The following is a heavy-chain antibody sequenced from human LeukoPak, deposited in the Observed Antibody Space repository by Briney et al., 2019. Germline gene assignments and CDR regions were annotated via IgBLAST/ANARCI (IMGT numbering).Heavy chain of an antibody. CDR1: GYTFTSYD. Sequence: ASVKVSCKASGYTFTSYDINWVRQATGQGLEWMGWMNPNSGNTGYAQKFQGRVTMTRDMSTSTVYMELSSLRSEDTAVYYCASGIVGATSGGPDYWGQGTLVTVSS. V-gene: IGHV1-8*01. CDR2: MNPNSGNT. J-gene: IGHJ4*02. CDR3: ASGIVGATSGGPDY. D-gene: IGHD1-26*01.